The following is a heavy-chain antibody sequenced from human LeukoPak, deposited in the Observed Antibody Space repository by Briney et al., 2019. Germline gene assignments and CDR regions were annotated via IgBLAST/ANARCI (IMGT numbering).Heavy chain of an antibody. D-gene: IGHD3-22*01. Sequence: PGGSLRLSCAASGFTFSSYAMSWVRQAPGKGLEWVSAISGSGGGTYYADSVKGRFTISRDNSKNTLYLQMNSLRAEDTAVYYCAKDPRIYYYDSSGYYPIDWGQGTLVTVSS. J-gene: IGHJ4*02. CDR1: GFTFSSYA. CDR2: ISGSGGGT. CDR3: AKDPRIYYYDSSGYYPID. V-gene: IGHV3-23*01.